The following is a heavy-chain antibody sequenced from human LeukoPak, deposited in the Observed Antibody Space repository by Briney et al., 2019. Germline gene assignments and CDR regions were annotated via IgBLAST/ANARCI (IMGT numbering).Heavy chain of an antibody. Sequence: SETLSLTCTVSGGSISGYYWSWIRQPPGKGLEWIGYIYYSGSTKYNPSLKSRVTISVDASTNQFSLRLSSLTAADTAVYYCARGALDTKTRFDYWGQGTLVTVSS. V-gene: IGHV4-59*01. CDR3: ARGALDTKTRFDY. CDR1: GGSISGYY. CDR2: IYYSGST. J-gene: IGHJ4*02. D-gene: IGHD5-18*01.